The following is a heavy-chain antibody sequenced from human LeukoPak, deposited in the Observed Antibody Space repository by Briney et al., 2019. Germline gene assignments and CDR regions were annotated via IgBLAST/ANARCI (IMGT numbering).Heavy chain of an antibody. CDR2: IYHSGST. CDR1: GGSISSSNW. D-gene: IGHD1-26*01. CDR3: ARDKVGATGEDYYYYMDV. J-gene: IGHJ6*03. V-gene: IGHV4-4*02. Sequence: PSETLSLTCAVSGGSISSSNWWSWVRQPPGKGLEWIGEIYHSGSTNYNPSLKSRVTISVDRSKNQFSLKLSSVTAADTAVYYCARDKVGATGEDYYYYMDVWGKGTTVTVSS.